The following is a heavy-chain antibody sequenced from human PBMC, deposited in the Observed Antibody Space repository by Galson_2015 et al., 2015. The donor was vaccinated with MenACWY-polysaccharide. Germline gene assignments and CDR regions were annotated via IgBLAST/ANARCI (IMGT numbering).Heavy chain of an antibody. Sequence: SVKVSCKASGYTFNDYYMHWVRQAPGQGLEWMAIIDHSGDSTTNAQVFKGKVRMSKDTSTSTVYMELSRLSSDDTALYYCARSDLFFVVGAHRLDPLGQGTLVTVSS. D-gene: IGHD3-3*01. CDR3: ARSDLFFVVGAHRLDP. CDR1: GYTFNDYY. V-gene: IGHV1-46*02. J-gene: IGHJ5*02. CDR2: IDHSGDST.